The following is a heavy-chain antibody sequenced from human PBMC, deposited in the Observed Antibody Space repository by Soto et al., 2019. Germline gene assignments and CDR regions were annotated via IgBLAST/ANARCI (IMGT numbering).Heavy chain of an antibody. CDR1: GFTFNAYA. CDR3: ARVASDYINSVDH. Sequence: EVQLLESGGDLVQPGGSLRLSCAASGFTFNAYAMTWVRQAPGKGLEWVSAIGGSGGNRYYAASVKGRFTISRDNSKDTGDRQMSSLRVEDTAVYYCARVASDYINSVDHWGQGILVTVSS. J-gene: IGHJ4*02. CDR2: IGGSGGNR. V-gene: IGHV3-23*01. D-gene: IGHD4-4*01.